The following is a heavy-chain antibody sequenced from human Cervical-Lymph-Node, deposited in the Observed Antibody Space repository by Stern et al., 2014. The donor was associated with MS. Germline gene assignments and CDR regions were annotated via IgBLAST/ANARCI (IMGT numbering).Heavy chain of an antibody. Sequence: VQLVQSGAEVRKPGSSVKVSCKASGGTFSNSGISWVRQAPGQGLEWMGGIIPLFGTTNYEQKFQGRVTITADKSTGTAFLELRSLTSDDTAVYYCARDLGVGPTAYWGQGTLVTVSS. CDR2: IIPLFGTT. CDR3: ARDLGVGPTAY. D-gene: IGHD1-26*01. V-gene: IGHV1-69*06. J-gene: IGHJ4*02. CDR1: GGTFSNSG.